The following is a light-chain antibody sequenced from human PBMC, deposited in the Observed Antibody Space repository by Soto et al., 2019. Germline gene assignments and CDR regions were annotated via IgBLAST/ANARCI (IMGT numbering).Light chain of an antibody. J-gene: IGKJ2*01. Sequence: DIVMTQSPLSLPVTPGEPASISCRSSQSLLHSNGSNSLDWYLQKPGQSPQLLIYLGSNRASGVPDRFSGSGSGTDFTLKISRVEAEDVGVYYCMQALQTPYTFGQGTKLEI. CDR1: QSLLHSNGSNS. CDR3: MQALQTPYT. CDR2: LGS. V-gene: IGKV2-28*01.